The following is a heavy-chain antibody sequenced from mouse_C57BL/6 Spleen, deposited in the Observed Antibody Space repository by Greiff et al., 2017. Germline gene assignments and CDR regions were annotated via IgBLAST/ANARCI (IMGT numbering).Heavy chain of an antibody. CDR1: GYTFTDYE. V-gene: IGHV1-15*01. CDR2: IDPETGGT. J-gene: IGHJ3*01. Sequence: QVQLQQSGAELVRPGASVTLSCKASGYTFTDYEMNWVKQTPVHGLEWIGAIDPETGGTAYNQKFKGKAILTADKSSSTAYMELRSLTSEDSAVYYCTREYDYEGFAYWGQGTLVTVSA. D-gene: IGHD2-4*01. CDR3: TREYDYEGFAY.